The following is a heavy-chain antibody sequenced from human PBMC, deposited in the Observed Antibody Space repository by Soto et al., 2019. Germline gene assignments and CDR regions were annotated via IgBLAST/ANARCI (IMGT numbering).Heavy chain of an antibody. D-gene: IGHD6-19*01. J-gene: IGHJ4*02. CDR3: AALRVTYSSGWYDVDY. CDR2: IVVGSGNT. CDR1: GFTFTSSA. V-gene: IGHV1-58*01. Sequence: GASVKVSCKASGFTFTSSAVQWVRQARGQRLEWIGWIVVGSGNTNYAQKFQERVTITRDMSTSTAYMELSSLRSEDTAVYYCAALRVTYSSGWYDVDYWGQGTLVTVSS.